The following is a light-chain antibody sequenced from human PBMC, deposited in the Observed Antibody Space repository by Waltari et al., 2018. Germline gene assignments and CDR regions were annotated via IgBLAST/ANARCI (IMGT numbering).Light chain of an antibody. CDR3: QKYNIAPRT. V-gene: IGKV1-27*01. Sequence: DIQLTQSPSSLSASAGARVTITCRASQGVGDSVAWYQQKPGKPPTLLIYGASTLHSGVPSRFSGSGSETDFTLTISSLQPEDVATYYCQKYNIAPRTFGPGTKVEIK. CDR2: GAS. CDR1: QGVGDS. J-gene: IGKJ1*01.